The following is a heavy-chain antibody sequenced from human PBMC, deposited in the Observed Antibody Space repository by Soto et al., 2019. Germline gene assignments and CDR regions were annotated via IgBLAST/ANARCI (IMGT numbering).Heavy chain of an antibody. Sequence: LSLTCTVSGDSISSCGHYWSWIRQHPGKRPEWIGYISYSGIAYYNPSLESRFTISVDTSKNQFSLSLTSVTAADTAVYYCARSKVGLLWFGERQNWFDPWGQGTLVT. J-gene: IGHJ5*02. D-gene: IGHD3-10*01. V-gene: IGHV4-31*03. CDR3: ARSKVGLLWFGERQNWFDP. CDR2: ISYSGIA. CDR1: GDSISSCGHY.